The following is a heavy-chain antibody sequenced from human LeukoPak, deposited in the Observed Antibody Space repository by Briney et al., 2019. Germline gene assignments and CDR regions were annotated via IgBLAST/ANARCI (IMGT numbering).Heavy chain of an antibody. V-gene: IGHV1-2*02. J-gene: IGHJ4*02. D-gene: IGHD3-16*01. CDR1: GYTFTGYY. CDR3: ARAPLGPSSAFDY. Sequence: GASVKVSCKASGYTFTGYYMHWVRQAPGQGLEWMGWINPNSGGTNYAQKFQGRVTMTRDTSISTAYMELSRLRSDDTAVYYCARAPLGPSSAFDYWGQGTLVTVSS. CDR2: INPNSGGT.